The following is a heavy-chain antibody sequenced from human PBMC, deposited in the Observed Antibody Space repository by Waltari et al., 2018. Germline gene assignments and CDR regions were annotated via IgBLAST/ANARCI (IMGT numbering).Heavy chain of an antibody. J-gene: IGHJ4*02. V-gene: IGHV3-74*01. CDR3: ARDGHGTVDFDY. CDR2: VDFDGSDT. Sequence: EVQLVESGGGLVQPGGSLTLSCAASGFTFSSHWMHWVRQPPGKGLEWVSRVDFDGSDTPYADSGKGRFTISRDNTKNTVFLHMNSLRGEDTAVYYCARDGHGTVDFDYWGQGTLVTVSS. CDR1: GFTFSSHW.